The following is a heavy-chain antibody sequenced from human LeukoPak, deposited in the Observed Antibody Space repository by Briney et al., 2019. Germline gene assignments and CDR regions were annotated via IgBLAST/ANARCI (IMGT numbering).Heavy chain of an antibody. Sequence: GGSLRLSCTASGFTFGDYAMSWFRQAPGKGLEWVGFIRSKAYGGTTEYAASVKGRFTISRDDSKSIAYLQMNSLRAEDTAVYYCARDGESRLDYWGQGTLVTVSS. CDR1: GFTFGDYA. CDR2: IRSKAYGGTT. CDR3: ARDGESRLDY. V-gene: IGHV3-49*03. D-gene: IGHD3-10*01. J-gene: IGHJ4*02.